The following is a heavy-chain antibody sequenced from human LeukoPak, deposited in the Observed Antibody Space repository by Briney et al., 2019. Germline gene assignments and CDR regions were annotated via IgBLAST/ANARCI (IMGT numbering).Heavy chain of an antibody. CDR2: IYYSGST. Sequence: PSETLSLTCTVSGGSISSGDYYWSWIRQPPGKGLEWIGYIYYSGSTYYNPSLKSRVTISVDTSKNQFSLKLSSVTAADTAVYYCARAGGIAADVYTFDYWGQGTLVTVSS. CDR3: ARAGGIAADVYTFDY. CDR1: GGSISSGDYY. V-gene: IGHV4-30-4*08. J-gene: IGHJ4*02. D-gene: IGHD6-13*01.